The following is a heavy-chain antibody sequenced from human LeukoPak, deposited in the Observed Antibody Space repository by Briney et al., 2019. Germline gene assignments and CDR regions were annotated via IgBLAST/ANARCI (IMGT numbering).Heavy chain of an antibody. CDR2: INPNSGGT. Sequence: ASVKVSCKSCGYTFTVYFMHWVRQAPGQGLEWMGWINPNSGGTNYAQKFQGRVTMTRDTSISTAYMELSRLRSDDTAVYHCARELNYDSSGYYFHYWGQGTLVTVSS. D-gene: IGHD3-22*01. V-gene: IGHV1-2*02. CDR1: GYTFTVYF. J-gene: IGHJ4*02. CDR3: ARELNYDSSGYYFHY.